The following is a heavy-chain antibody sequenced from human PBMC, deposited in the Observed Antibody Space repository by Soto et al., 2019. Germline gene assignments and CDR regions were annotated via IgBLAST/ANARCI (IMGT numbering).Heavy chain of an antibody. V-gene: IGHV3-48*02. CDR3: ARSACVRGGSCYSGLFDP. Sequence: EVQLVESGGGLVQPGGSLRLSCVASGFTFSSYSMNWVRQAPGKGLEWVSYISGSGSTRYSGDSVKGRFTISRDNAKNSLYLQMNSLRDEDTAVYYCARSACVRGGSCYSGLFDPWGQGTLVTVS. CDR1: GFTFSSYS. J-gene: IGHJ5*02. CDR2: ISGSGSTR. D-gene: IGHD2-15*01.